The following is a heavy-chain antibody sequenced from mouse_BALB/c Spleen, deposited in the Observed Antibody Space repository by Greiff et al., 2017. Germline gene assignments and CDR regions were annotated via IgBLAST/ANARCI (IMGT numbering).Heavy chain of an antibody. D-gene: IGHD2-2*01. Sequence: EVQLVESGGGLVQPGGSLRLSCATSGFTFTDYYMSWVRQPPGTALEWLGFIRNKANGYTTEYSASVKGRFTISRENSQSILYLQMNTLRAEDSATYYGARDIRGGYVYYEAMDYWGQGTSVTVSA. CDR3: ARDIRGGYVYYEAMDY. J-gene: IGHJ4*01. CDR2: IRNKANGYTT. CDR1: GFTFTDYY. V-gene: IGHV7-3*02.